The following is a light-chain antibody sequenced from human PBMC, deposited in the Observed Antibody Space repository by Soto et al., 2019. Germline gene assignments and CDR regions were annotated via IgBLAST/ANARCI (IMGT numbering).Light chain of an antibody. CDR3: QTWGTGIVI. Sequence: QPVLTQSPSASASLGASVKLTCTLSSGHSTYAIAWHQQQPEKGPRFLMKLNSDGSHNRGDGFPDRFSGSSSGAERYLSISGLQSEDEAEYYCQTWGTGIVILGGGTKLTVL. V-gene: IGLV4-69*01. J-gene: IGLJ2*01. CDR1: SGHSTYA. CDR2: LNSDGSH.